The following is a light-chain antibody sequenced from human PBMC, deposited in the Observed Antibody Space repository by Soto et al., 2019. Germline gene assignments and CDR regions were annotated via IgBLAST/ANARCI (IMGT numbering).Light chain of an antibody. V-gene: IGKV1-5*03. J-gene: IGKJ1*01. CDR2: KTS. CDR3: QQYNIYCT. CDR1: QTIYDW. Sequence: DIQMTQSPSTLSASVGDRVTITCRASQTIYDWLAWYQQKPGKPPKLLIYKTSNLQSGVSSRFSGSASATDYTLTISSLQPDDIATYYCQQYNIYCTFGQGTKVEIK.